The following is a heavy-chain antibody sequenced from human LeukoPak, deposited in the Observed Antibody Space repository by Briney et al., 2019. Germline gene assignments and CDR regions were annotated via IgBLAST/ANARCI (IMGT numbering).Heavy chain of an antibody. Sequence: SETLSLTCSVSDDSITMYYWTWIRQPPGEGLEWIGYVDHTGSTNFNPSLNGRVSISRDTTKNLFSLRLRSVTAADTAVYFCARGRVSSSTWYSTYYYYFYMDVWGKGTTVTVSS. V-gene: IGHV4-59*01. CDR1: DDSITMYY. CDR3: ARGRVSSSTWYSTYYYYFYMDV. CDR2: VDHTGST. J-gene: IGHJ6*03. D-gene: IGHD1-1*01.